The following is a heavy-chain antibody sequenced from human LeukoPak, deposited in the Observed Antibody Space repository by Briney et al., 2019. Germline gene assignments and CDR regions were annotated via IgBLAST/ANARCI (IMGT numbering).Heavy chain of an antibody. V-gene: IGHV4-39*01. J-gene: IGHJ4*02. CDR3: ARKRTRSRSFDY. D-gene: IGHD5-24*01. CDR2: NYYSGNT. Sequence: SETLSLTCTVSGGSISSTSYYWGWIRQPPGKGLEWIGNNYYSGNTYYSPSLKSQFNIPVDTSNSQFSLKLTSVTAADTAVYSCARKRTRSRSFDYWGQGTLVTVSS. CDR1: GGSISSTSYY.